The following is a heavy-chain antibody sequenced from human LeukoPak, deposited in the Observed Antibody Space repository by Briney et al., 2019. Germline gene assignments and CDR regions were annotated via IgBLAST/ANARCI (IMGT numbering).Heavy chain of an antibody. CDR2: ISGYNGNT. J-gene: IGHJ3*02. Sequence: ASVKVSCKASGYTFTSYGISWVRQAPGQGLEWMGWISGYNGNTNYAQKLQGRVTITADKSTSTAYMELSSLRSEDTAVYYCAIPRGYSSGWQDAFDIWGQGTMVTVSS. CDR3: AIPRGYSSGWQDAFDI. CDR1: GYTFTSYG. V-gene: IGHV1-18*01. D-gene: IGHD6-19*01.